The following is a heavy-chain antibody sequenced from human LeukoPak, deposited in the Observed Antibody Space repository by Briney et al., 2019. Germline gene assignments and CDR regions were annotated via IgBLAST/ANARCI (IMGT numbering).Heavy chain of an antibody. J-gene: IGHJ4*02. Sequence: PGGSLRLSCTVSGFTFSSDSMSWVRQAPGKGLEWVSFIYSGGSTHYSDSVKGRFTISRDNSKNTLYLQMNSLRAEDTAVYYCAKGNSSSGGFDYWGQGTLVTVSS. CDR2: IYSGGST. V-gene: IGHV3-53*05. CDR3: AKGNSSSGGFDY. CDR1: GFTFSSDS. D-gene: IGHD6-6*01.